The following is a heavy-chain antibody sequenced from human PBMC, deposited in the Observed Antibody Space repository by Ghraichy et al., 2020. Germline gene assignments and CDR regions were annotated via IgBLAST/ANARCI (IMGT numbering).Heavy chain of an antibody. Sequence: SETLSLTCTVSGGSISNGSYYWSWIRQPAGKGLEWIGRIYTSGSTNYNPSLKSRVTISVDTSKNQFSLKLSSVTAADTAVYYCARGSYNWNYSLGYWGQGTLVTVSS. V-gene: IGHV4-61*02. CDR2: IYTSGST. J-gene: IGHJ4*02. CDR1: GGSISNGSYY. CDR3: ARGSYNWNYSLGY. D-gene: IGHD1-7*01.